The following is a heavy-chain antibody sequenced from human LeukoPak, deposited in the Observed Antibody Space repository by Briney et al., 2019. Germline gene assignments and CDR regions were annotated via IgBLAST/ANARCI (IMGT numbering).Heavy chain of an antibody. Sequence: GVSLRLSCAASGFTFNSYWFHWVRQAPGKGLVWVSRINSDGSDTIYADSVKGRFTISRDNAKSTVYLQMNSLKAEDTAVYYCARGGYHHGFDIWGQGTMVTVSS. CDR3: ARGGYHHGFDI. J-gene: IGHJ3*02. V-gene: IGHV3-74*01. D-gene: IGHD2-15*01. CDR1: GFTFNSYW. CDR2: INSDGSDT.